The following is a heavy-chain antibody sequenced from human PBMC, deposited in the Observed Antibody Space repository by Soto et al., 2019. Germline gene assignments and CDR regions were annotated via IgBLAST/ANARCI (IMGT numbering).Heavy chain of an antibody. CDR3: ARHGLYGSDWDGLDV. D-gene: IGHD2-2*02. V-gene: IGHV5-51*01. J-gene: IGHJ6*02. CDR2: IYPGDSET. CDR1: GYSFTTYW. Sequence: GESLKISCKGSGYSFTTYWIGWVRQMPGKGLESMGIIYPGDSETKYSPSFQGQVTISVGKSISTACLQWSSLKASDTAIYYCARHGLYGSDWDGLDVWGQGTTVTVSS.